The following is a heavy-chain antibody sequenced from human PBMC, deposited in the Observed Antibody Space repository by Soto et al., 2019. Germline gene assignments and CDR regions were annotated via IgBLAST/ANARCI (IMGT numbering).Heavy chain of an antibody. J-gene: IGHJ4*02. CDR2: INHSGST. CDR3: ARGVAPDYYDSSGYLH. V-gene: IGHV4-34*01. CDR1: GGSFSGYY. Sequence: SETLSLTCAVYGGSFSGYYWSWIRQPPGKGLEWIGEINHSGSTNYNPSLKSRVTISVDTSKNQFSLKLSSVTAADTAVYYCARGVAPDYYDSSGYLHWGQGTLVTVSS. D-gene: IGHD3-22*01.